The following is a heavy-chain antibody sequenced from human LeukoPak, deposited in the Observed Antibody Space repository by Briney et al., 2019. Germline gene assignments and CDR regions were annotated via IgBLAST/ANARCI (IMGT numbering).Heavy chain of an antibody. J-gene: IGHJ3*02. D-gene: IGHD6-6*01. Sequence: GESLKISWKGSGYSFTSYWIGWVRQMPGKGLEWMGIIYPGDSDTRYSPSFQGQVTISDDKSISTAYLQWSSLKASDTAMYYCARGQSIAEKRERAAFDIWGQGTMVTVSS. V-gene: IGHV5-51*01. CDR1: GYSFTSYW. CDR3: ARGQSIAEKRERAAFDI. CDR2: IYPGDSDT.